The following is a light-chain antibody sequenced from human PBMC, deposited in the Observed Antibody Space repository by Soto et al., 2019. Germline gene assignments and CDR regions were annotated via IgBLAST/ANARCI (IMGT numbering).Light chain of an antibody. CDR1: TSDFNYYNS. V-gene: IGLV2-14*03. Sequence: QSALNQPASVSGSPGQSITISCTETTSDFNYYNSVSWYQHHPGQAPKLMIYNVSNRPSGVSYRFSGSKSGNTASLTISGLQAEDEADYYCTSYTSSTTYFFGTGTKVTVL. J-gene: IGLJ1*01. CDR3: TSYTSSTTYF. CDR2: NVS.